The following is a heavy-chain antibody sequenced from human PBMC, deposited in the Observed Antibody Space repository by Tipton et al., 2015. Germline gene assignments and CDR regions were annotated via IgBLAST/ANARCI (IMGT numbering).Heavy chain of an antibody. V-gene: IGHV3-7*01. J-gene: IGHJ3*02. CDR1: GFTFSSYW. Sequence: SLRLSCAASGFTFSSYWMSWVRQAPGKGLEWVANIKQDGSEKYYVDSVKGRFTISRDNAENSLYLQMNSLRDEDTAVYYCARDRRGGGFDIWGQGTMVTVSS. D-gene: IGHD3-16*01. CDR3: ARDRRGGGFDI. CDR2: IKQDGSEK.